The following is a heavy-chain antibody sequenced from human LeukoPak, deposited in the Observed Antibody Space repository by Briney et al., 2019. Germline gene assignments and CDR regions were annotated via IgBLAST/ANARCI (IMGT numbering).Heavy chain of an antibody. Sequence: PGGSQRLSCAASGFTFSSYAMSWVRQAPGKGLEWVSAISGSGGSTYYADSVKGRFTISRDNSKNTLYLQMNSLRAEDTAVYYCAKGAHYYDSSGYYSGYFQHWGQGTLVTVSS. D-gene: IGHD3-22*01. CDR3: AKGAHYYDSSGYYSGYFQH. V-gene: IGHV3-23*01. J-gene: IGHJ1*01. CDR1: GFTFSSYA. CDR2: ISGSGGST.